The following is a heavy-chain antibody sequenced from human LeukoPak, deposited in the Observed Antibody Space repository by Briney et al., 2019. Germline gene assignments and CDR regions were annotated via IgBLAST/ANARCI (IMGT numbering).Heavy chain of an antibody. CDR2: ISGSGGST. V-gene: IGHV3-23*01. D-gene: IGHD3-3*01. CDR1: GFTFSSYA. Sequence: GESLKISCAASGFTFSSYAMSWVRQAPGKGLEWVSAISGSGGSTYYADSVKGRFTVSRDNSKNTLYLQMNSLRAEDTAVYYCANDEPVLRFLEWSLDAFDIWGQGTMVTVSS. J-gene: IGHJ3*02. CDR3: ANDEPVLRFLEWSLDAFDI.